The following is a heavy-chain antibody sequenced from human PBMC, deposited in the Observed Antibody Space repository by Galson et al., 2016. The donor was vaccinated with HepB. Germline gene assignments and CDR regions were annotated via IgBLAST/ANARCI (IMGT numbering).Heavy chain of an antibody. CDR3: ARHDYDSSGYNWFDP. Sequence: TFRSYTMSWVRQAPGKGLEWIGSIYYSGTTYYNPSLKSRVTISLDTPKNQFSLKLRSVTAADTAMYYCARHDYDSSGYNWFDPWGQGTLVTVSS. D-gene: IGHD3-22*01. CDR2: IYYSGTT. V-gene: IGHV4-39*01. J-gene: IGHJ5*02. CDR1: TFRSYT.